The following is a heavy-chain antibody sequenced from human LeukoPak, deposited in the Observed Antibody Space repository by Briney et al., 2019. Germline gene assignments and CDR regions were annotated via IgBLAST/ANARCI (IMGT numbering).Heavy chain of an antibody. Sequence: SSETLSLTCTVSGGSVSSGSYYWSWIRQPPGKGLEWIGYIYYSGSTNYNPSLKSRVTISVDTSKNQFSLKLSSVTAADTAVYYCARLSGYSSGHYYSDYWGQGTLVTVSS. CDR3: ARLSGYSSGHYYSDY. D-gene: IGHD3-22*01. CDR2: IYYSGST. J-gene: IGHJ4*02. CDR1: GGSVSSGSYY. V-gene: IGHV4-61*01.